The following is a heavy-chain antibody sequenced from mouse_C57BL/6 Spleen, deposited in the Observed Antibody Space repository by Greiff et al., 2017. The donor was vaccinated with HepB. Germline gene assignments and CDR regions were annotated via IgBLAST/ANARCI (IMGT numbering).Heavy chain of an antibody. CDR1: GYAFSSSW. CDR2: IYPGDGDT. V-gene: IGHV1-82*01. Sequence: QVQLKESGPELVKPGASVKISCKASGYAFSSSWMNWVKQRPGKGLEWIGRIYPGDGDTNYNGKFKGKATLTADKSSSTAYMQHSSLTSEDSAVYFCAKITTVVAHFDYWGQGTTLTVSS. J-gene: IGHJ2*01. CDR3: AKITTVVAHFDY. D-gene: IGHD1-1*01.